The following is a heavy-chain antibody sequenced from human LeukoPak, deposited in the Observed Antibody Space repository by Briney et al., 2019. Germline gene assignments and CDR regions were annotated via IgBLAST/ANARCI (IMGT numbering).Heavy chain of an antibody. Sequence: GGSLRLSCAASGFTFSDYYMSWIRQAPGKGLEWVSSISSSSSYIYYADSVKGRFTISRDNAKNSLYLQMNNLRDEDTAVYYCAKNHVTVPNGDWFGPWGQGTLVTVSS. CDR3: AKNHVTVPNGDWFGP. D-gene: IGHD4-11*01. V-gene: IGHV3-11*06. J-gene: IGHJ5*02. CDR1: GFTFSDYY. CDR2: ISSSSSYI.